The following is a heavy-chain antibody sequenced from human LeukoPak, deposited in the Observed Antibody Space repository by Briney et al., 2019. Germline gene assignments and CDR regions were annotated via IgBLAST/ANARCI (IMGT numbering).Heavy chain of an antibody. CDR2: INPNSGGT. CDR1: GYTFTGYY. J-gene: IGHJ4*02. CDR3: ARFWSGSLGPVDY. D-gene: IGHD3-3*01. V-gene: IGHV1-2*02. Sequence: ASVKVSCKASGYTFTGYYMHWVRQAPGQGLEWMGWINPNSGGTNYAQKFQGRVTMTRDTSISTAYMELSRLRYDDTAVYYCARFWSGSLGPVDYWGQEPLVPVST.